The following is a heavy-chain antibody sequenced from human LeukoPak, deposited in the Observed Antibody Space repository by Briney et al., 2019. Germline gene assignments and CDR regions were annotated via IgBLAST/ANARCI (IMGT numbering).Heavy chain of an antibody. Sequence: GGSLRLSCAASGFTFGSYWMSWVRQAPGKGLEWVANINQDGSEKYYVDSVKGRFTISRDNAKNSLYLEMNSLRAEDTAVYYCAGTMVRGAHFDDWGQGTLVTVSS. CDR1: GFTFGSYW. CDR2: INQDGSEK. CDR3: AGTMVRGAHFDD. D-gene: IGHD3-10*01. J-gene: IGHJ4*02. V-gene: IGHV3-7*01.